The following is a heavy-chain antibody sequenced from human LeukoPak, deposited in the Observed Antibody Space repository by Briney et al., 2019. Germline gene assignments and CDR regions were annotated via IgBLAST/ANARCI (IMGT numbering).Heavy chain of an antibody. CDR3: ARGGYGSGSYSDY. V-gene: IGHV4-34*01. D-gene: IGHD3-10*01. Sequence: SETLSLTCAVYGGSFSGYYWSWIRQPPGKGLEWNGEINHSGSTNYNPSLKSRVTISVDTSKNQFSLKLSSVTAADTAVYYCARGGYGSGSYSDYWGQGTLVTVSS. J-gene: IGHJ4*02. CDR1: GGSFSGYY. CDR2: INHSGST.